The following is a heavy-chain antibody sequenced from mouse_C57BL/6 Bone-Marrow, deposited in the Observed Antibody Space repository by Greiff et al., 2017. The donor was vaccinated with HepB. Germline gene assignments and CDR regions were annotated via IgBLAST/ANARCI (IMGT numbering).Heavy chain of an antibody. CDR1: GFTFSSYA. J-gene: IGHJ4*01. CDR2: ISDGGSYT. D-gene: IGHD2-5*01. Sequence: EVNVVESGGGLVKPGGSLKLSCAASGFTFSSYAMSWVRQTPEKRLEWVATISDGGSYTYYPDNVKGRFTISRDNAKNNLYLQMSHLKSEDTAMYYCASTIVTTNYYAMDYWGQGTAVTVSS. V-gene: IGHV5-4*03. CDR3: ASTIVTTNYYAMDY.